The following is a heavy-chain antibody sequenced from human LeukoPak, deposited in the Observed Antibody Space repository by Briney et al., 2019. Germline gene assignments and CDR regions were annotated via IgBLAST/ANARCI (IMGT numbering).Heavy chain of an antibody. CDR3: AKDPGYYDSTASIFEN. D-gene: IGHD3-22*01. Sequence: GVSLRLSCAAAGFTFNTHSIHWVRQTPGKGLRWVAVILYDGTNKYYADSVKGRFTISRDNSKNTMYLQMNSLSAEDTAVYYCAKDPGYYDSTASIFENWGQGTLVTVSS. V-gene: IGHV3-30*18. J-gene: IGHJ4*02. CDR1: GFTFNTHS. CDR2: ILYDGTNK.